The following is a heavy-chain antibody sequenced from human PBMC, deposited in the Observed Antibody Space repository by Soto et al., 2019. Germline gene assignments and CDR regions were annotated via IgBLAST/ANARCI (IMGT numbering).Heavy chain of an antibody. Sequence: QVQLVESGGGVVQPGRSLRLSCAASGFTFSSYGMHWVRQAPGKGLEWVAVISYDGSNKYYADSVKGRFTISRDNSKKTLYLQMNRLRAEDTAVYYCAKNYGSWYGGYYFDYWGQGALVTVSS. J-gene: IGHJ4*02. D-gene: IGHD6-13*01. V-gene: IGHV3-30*18. CDR1: GFTFSSYG. CDR2: ISYDGSNK. CDR3: AKNYGSWYGGYYFDY.